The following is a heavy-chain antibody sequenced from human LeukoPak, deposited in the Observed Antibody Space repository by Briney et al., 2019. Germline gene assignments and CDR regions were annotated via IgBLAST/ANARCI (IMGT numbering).Heavy chain of an antibody. CDR1: GGSFSGYY. D-gene: IGHD3-22*01. CDR2: INHSGST. CDR3: ARDYPYYYDSSGYYSAYYFDY. J-gene: IGHJ4*02. V-gene: IGHV4-34*01. Sequence: SETLSLTCAGYGGSFSGYYWSWIRQPPGKGLEWIGEINHSGSTNYNPSLKSRVTISVDTSKNQFSLKLSSVTAADTAVYYCARDYPYYYDSSGYYSAYYFDYWGQGTLVTVSS.